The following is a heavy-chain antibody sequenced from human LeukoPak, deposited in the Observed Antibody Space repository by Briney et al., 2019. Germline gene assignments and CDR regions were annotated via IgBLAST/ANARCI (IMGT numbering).Heavy chain of an antibody. J-gene: IGHJ4*02. V-gene: IGHV3-53*01. Sequence: GGSLRLSCAASGFIVRNYYLSWVRQAPGKGLEWVSVIYSGGSTYYADSVEGRFTISRDNSKNTVYLQMNSLRAEDTAVYYCARTPITMIVVGAGFDCWGQGTLVTVSS. D-gene: IGHD3-22*01. CDR3: ARTPITMIVVGAGFDC. CDR1: GFIVRNYY. CDR2: IYSGGST.